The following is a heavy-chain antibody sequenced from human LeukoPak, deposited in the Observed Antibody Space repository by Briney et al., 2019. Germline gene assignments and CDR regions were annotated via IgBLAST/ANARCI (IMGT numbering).Heavy chain of an antibody. CDR1: GYTFTGYY. J-gene: IGHJ4*02. CDR2: ISAYNGNT. CDR3: VREGPIRFLEQIDY. V-gene: IGHV1-18*04. D-gene: IGHD3-3*01. Sequence: ASVKVSCKASGYTFTGYYMHWVRQAPGQGLEWMGWISAYNGNTNYAQELQGRVTMTTDTSTSTAYMELRSLRSDDTALYYCVREGPIRFLEQIDYWGQGTLVTVSS.